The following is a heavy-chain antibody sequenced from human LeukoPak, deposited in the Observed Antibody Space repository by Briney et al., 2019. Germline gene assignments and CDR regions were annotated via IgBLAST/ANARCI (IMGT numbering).Heavy chain of an antibody. CDR2: IIPILGIA. J-gene: IGHJ4*02. CDR1: GYTFTSYY. CDR3: ARDGLVRGVIVD. Sequence: SVKVSCKASGYTFTSYYVHWVRQAPGQGLEWMGRIIPILGIANYAQKFQGRVTITADKSTSTAYMELSSLRSEDTAVYYCARDGLVRGVIVDWGQGTLVTVSS. V-gene: IGHV1-69*04. D-gene: IGHD3-10*01.